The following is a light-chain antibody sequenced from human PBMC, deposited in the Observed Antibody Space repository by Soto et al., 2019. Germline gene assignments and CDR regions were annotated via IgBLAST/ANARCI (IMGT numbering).Light chain of an antibody. Sequence: EIVLTQSPGTLSLSPGERATLSCRATQSVSTRYAAWYQQKPGQAPRLLIYGTSSRASGIPDRFSGSGSGTDFTLTINRLEPEDFAVYYCQQYGSSPGLTFGGGTKVEIK. J-gene: IGKJ4*01. V-gene: IGKV3-20*01. CDR1: QSVSTRY. CDR2: GTS. CDR3: QQYGSSPGLT.